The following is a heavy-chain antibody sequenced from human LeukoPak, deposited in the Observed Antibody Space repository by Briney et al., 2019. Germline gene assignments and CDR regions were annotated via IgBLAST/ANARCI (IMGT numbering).Heavy chain of an antibody. J-gene: IGHJ4*02. V-gene: IGHV1-2*02. Sequence: ASVKVSCKASGYTFIDYYMHWVRQAPGQGLEWMGWINPNSGGTDYAQKFQGRVTMTRDTSISTAYMELSRLRSDDTAVYYCASTPFQGGKIDYWGQGTLVTVSS. CDR2: INPNSGGT. D-gene: IGHD1-26*01. CDR3: ASTPFQGGKIDY. CDR1: GYTFIDYY.